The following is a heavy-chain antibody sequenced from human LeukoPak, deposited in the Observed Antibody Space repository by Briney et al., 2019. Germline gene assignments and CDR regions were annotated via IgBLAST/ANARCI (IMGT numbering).Heavy chain of an antibody. CDR1: GFTFSNYW. V-gene: IGHV3-7*01. Sequence: GGSLRLSCAASGFTFSNYWMSWVRQAPGKGLEWVANINQDGSDTYYVDSVKGRFTISRDNAKNSLYLQMKRLRVEDTAVYSCGRDGAYYYGDYWGQGPLVTVSS. D-gene: IGHD3-10*01. J-gene: IGHJ4*02. CDR3: GRDGAYYYGDY. CDR2: INQDGSDT.